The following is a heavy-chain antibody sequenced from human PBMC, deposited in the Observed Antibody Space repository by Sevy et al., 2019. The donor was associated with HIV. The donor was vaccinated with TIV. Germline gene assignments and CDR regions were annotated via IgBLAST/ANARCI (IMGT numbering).Heavy chain of an antibody. CDR3: ARQNIVVVVAATYNWFDP. CDR2: IYYSGST. CDR1: GGSISSSSYY. V-gene: IGHV4-39*01. D-gene: IGHD2-15*01. Sequence: SETLSLTCTVSGGSISSSSYYWGWIRQPPGKGLEWIGSIYYSGSTYYNPSLKSRVTISVDTSKNQFSLKLSSVTAADTAVYYCARQNIVVVVAATYNWFDPWGQVTLVTVSS. J-gene: IGHJ5*02.